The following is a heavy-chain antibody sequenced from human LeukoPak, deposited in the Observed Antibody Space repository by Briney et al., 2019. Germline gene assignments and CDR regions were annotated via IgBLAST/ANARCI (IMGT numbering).Heavy chain of an antibody. V-gene: IGHV1-69*05. CDR1: GGTFSSYA. D-gene: IGHD5-18*01. J-gene: IGHJ4*02. CDR2: IIPIFGTA. CDR3: ARRGYSYGYYFDY. Sequence: GAPVKVSCKASGGTFSSYAISWVRQAPGQGLEWMGRIIPIFGTANYAQKFQGRVTITTDESTSTAYMELSSLRSEDTAVYYCARRGYSYGYYFDYWGQGTLVTVSS.